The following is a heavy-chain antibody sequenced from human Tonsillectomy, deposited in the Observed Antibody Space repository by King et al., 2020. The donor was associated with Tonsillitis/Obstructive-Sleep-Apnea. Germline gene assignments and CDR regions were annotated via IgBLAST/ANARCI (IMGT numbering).Heavy chain of an antibody. Sequence: EVQLVESGGGLIQPGGSLRLSCAASGFTVSSNYMSWVRQAPGKGLEWVSVIYSGGSTYYADSVRGRFTISRDNSKHTLYLQMNSLRAEDTAVYYCARDQDYGSGSYFHYYYYMDVWGKGTTVTVSS. D-gene: IGHD3-10*01. CDR2: IYSGGST. V-gene: IGHV3-53*01. J-gene: IGHJ6*03. CDR1: GFTVSSNY. CDR3: ARDQDYGSGSYFHYYYYMDV.